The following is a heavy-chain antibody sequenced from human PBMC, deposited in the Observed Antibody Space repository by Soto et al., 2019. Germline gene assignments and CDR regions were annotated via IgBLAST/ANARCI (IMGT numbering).Heavy chain of an antibody. CDR3: ARDYSSSWYTLAPLDY. Sequence: PSETLFLTFTVSGGSISSGDYYWSWIRQPPGKGLEWIGDINHSGSTNYKPSLKSRVTISVDTSKNQFSLTLRSVTAAETAVYYCARDYSSSWYTLAPLDYWGQGSLVTVS. D-gene: IGHD6-13*01. CDR1: GGSISSGDYY. J-gene: IGHJ4*02. CDR2: INHSGST. V-gene: IGHV4-30-4*01.